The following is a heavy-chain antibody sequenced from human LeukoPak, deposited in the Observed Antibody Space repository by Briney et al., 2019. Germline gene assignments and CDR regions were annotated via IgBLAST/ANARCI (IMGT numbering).Heavy chain of an antibody. D-gene: IGHD6-19*01. J-gene: IGHJ5*02. V-gene: IGHV1-69*13. Sequence: SVKVSCKASGGTFSSYAISWVRQAPGQGLEWMGGIIPIFGTANYAQKYQGRVTITADESTSTAYMELSSLRSEDTAVYYCARGSSGWYNWFDPWGQGTLVTVSS. CDR1: GGTFSSYA. CDR2: IIPIFGTA. CDR3: ARGSSGWYNWFDP.